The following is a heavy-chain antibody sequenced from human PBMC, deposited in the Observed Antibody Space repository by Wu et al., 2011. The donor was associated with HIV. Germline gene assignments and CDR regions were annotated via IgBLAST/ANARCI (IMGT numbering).Heavy chain of an antibody. D-gene: IGHD3-3*01. Sequence: QVRLVQSGAEVKRPGASVKVSCTISGYTFTDYLIHWVRQAPGQGLEWMGWINPNSGGTNYAQKFQGRVTMTRDTSISTAYMELSSLRSDDTAVYYCARVEARDFWSGYYDYWGQGTLVTVSS. V-gene: IGHV1-2*02. CDR1: GYTFTDYL. CDR3: ARVEARDFWSGYYDY. J-gene: IGHJ4*02. CDR2: INPNSGGT.